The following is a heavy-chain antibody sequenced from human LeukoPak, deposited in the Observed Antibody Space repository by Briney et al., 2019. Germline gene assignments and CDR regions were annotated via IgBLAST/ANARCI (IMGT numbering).Heavy chain of an antibody. CDR1: GFTFSSYA. CDR3: ASHDYYDSSGYYDDY. J-gene: IGHJ4*02. Sequence: GGSLRLSCAASGFTFSSYAMSWVRQAPGKGLEWVSAISGSGGSTYYADSVKGRFTISRDNSKNTLYLQMNSLRAEDTAVYYCASHDYYDSSGYYDDYWGQGTLVTVSS. V-gene: IGHV3-23*01. CDR2: ISGSGGST. D-gene: IGHD3-22*01.